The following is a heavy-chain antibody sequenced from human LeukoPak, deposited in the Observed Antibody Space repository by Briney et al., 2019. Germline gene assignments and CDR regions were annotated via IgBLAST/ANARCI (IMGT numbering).Heavy chain of an antibody. CDR1: GGSISSSSYY. J-gene: IGHJ2*01. CDR3: ARHDPDSGSYQSLVPNWYFDL. CDR2: IYYSGST. D-gene: IGHD1-26*01. Sequence: SSETLSLTCTVSGGSISSSSYYWGWIRQPPGKGLEWIGSIYYSGSTYYNPSLKSRVTISVDTSKNQFSLKLSSVTAADTAVYYCARHDPDSGSYQSLVPNWYFDLWGRGTLVTVSS. V-gene: IGHV4-39*01.